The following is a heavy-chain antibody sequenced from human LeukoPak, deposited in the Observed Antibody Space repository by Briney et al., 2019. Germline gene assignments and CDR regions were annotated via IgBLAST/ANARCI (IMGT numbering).Heavy chain of an antibody. Sequence: PSETLSLTCTVSGGSISSYYWSWIRQPPGKGLEWIGYIYHSGSTNYNPSLKSRVTISVDTSKNQFSLKLSSVTAADTAVYYCGRGPDKWLRSLNAFDIWGQGTMVTVSS. J-gene: IGHJ3*02. D-gene: IGHD5-12*01. CDR2: IYHSGST. V-gene: IGHV4-59*01. CDR3: GRGPDKWLRSLNAFDI. CDR1: GGSISSYY.